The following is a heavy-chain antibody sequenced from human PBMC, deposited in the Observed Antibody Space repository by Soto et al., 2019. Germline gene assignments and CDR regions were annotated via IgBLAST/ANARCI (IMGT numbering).Heavy chain of an antibody. V-gene: IGHV1-46*03. J-gene: IGHJ3*02. CDR3: ALENGLPPGGGGTEPLDI. CDR1: GYSFTSQY. D-gene: IGHD3-16*01. CDR2: INPNGGST. Sequence: QVQLVQSGAEVKKPGASVKISCEASGYSFTSQYVHWVRQAPGQGLEWMGIINPNGGSTTYAQKFPGRVPWTGGTTTSNVYRDVGHLASEDPAFYYLALENGLPPGGGGTEPLDIWGQGTMVTVAS.